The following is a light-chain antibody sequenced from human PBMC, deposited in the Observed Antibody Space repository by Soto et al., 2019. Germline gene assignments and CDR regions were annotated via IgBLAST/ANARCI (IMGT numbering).Light chain of an antibody. CDR1: QSISSY. CDR3: QQSCSTPIT. J-gene: IGKJ5*01. CDR2: AAS. V-gene: IGKV1-39*01. Sequence: DIQMTQSPSSLSASVGNRVTITCRASQSISSYLNGYQQKPGQATKLLIYAASSLQSGVPSRFSGSGSGTDFTLTSSSLQPEDFATYYCQQSCSTPITFGQGTRREIK.